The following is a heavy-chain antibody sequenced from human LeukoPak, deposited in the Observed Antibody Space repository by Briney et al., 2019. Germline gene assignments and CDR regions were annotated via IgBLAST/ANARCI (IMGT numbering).Heavy chain of an antibody. J-gene: IGHJ2*01. D-gene: IGHD3-22*01. CDR1: GFTFSDYY. Sequence: PGGSLRLSCAASGFTFSDYYMSWIRQAPGKGLEWVSYISSSGSTIYYADSVKGRFTISRDNAKNSLYLQMNSLRAEDTAVYYCARDGIDYYDSSGYYSAYWYFDLWGRGTLVTVSS. V-gene: IGHV3-11*01. CDR3: ARDGIDYYDSSGYYSAYWYFDL. CDR2: ISSSGSTI.